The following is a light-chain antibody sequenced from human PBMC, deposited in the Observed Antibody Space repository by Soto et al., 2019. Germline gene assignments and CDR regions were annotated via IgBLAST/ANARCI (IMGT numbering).Light chain of an antibody. CDR1: QGVGSW. CDR2: AAS. J-gene: IGKJ1*01. V-gene: IGKV1-12*01. Sequence: DIQMTQSPSSVSAPVGDRVTITCRASQGVGSWLAWYQQKPGKAPNLLIFAASSLQSGVPSRFSGSGSGTDFTLTISSLQPEVVASYYCQQANSFPWTFGQGTKVEIK. CDR3: QQANSFPWT.